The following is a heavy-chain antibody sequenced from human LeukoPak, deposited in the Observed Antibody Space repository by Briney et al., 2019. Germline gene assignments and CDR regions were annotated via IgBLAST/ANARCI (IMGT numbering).Heavy chain of an antibody. V-gene: IGHV4-39*07. CDR2: INHSGST. CDR3: ARQRSLRHISVGPGAWFDP. J-gene: IGHJ5*02. Sequence: PSETLSLTCTVSGDSISSSGYYWSWIRQPPGKGLEWIGEINHSGSTNYNPSLKSRVTISVDTSKNQFSLKLSSVTAADTAVYYCARQRSLRHISVGPGAWFDPWGQGTLVTVSS. D-gene: IGHD2-21*01. CDR1: GDSISSSGYY.